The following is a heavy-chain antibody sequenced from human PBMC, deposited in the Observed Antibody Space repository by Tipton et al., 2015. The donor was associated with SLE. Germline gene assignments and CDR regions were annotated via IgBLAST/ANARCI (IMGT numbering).Heavy chain of an antibody. Sequence: SLRLSCEASGFTFSNHWMHWVRQAPGKGLDWEILISYDGNNTYSADSVKGRFTISRDNSKNTLYLQMNSLRAEDTAVYFCAGSRFLKWLCYIDYWGQGTLVTVSA. J-gene: IGHJ4*02. V-gene: IGHV3-30-3*01. D-gene: IGHD3-3*01. CDR2: ISYDGNNT. CDR3: AGSRFLKWLCYIDY. CDR1: GFTFSNHW.